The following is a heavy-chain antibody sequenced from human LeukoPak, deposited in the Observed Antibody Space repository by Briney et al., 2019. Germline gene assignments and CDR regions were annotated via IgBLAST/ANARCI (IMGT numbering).Heavy chain of an antibody. D-gene: IGHD3-22*01. CDR1: GFTFSSYA. CDR3: AKMTQDYYDSSGYYWVGAFDI. J-gene: IGHJ3*02. CDR2: IRGSGGGS. Sequence: GGSLRLSCAASGFTFSSYAMNWVRQAPGKGLEWVSVIRGSGGGSYYGDSVKGRFTISRDNSKNTLYLQMNSLRAEDTAVYYCAKMTQDYYDSSGYYWVGAFDIWGQGTMVTVSS. V-gene: IGHV3-23*01.